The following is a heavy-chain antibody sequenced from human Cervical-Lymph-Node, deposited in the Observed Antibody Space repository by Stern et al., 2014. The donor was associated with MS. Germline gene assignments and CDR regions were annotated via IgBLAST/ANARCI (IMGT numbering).Heavy chain of an antibody. CDR1: GFTFSNYA. J-gene: IGHJ4*02. D-gene: IGHD2-2*02. CDR2: ISGSGDTT. Sequence: EVQLVESGGRLVQPGESLRVSCAASGFTFSNYAMSWVRQAPGKGLEWVSSISGSGDTTYYADSMKGRFIISRDNSKNTLYLQMNSLRAEDTATYYCAKGSSANCYTNFDYWGQGTLVTVSS. CDR3: AKGSSANCYTNFDY. V-gene: IGHV3-23*04.